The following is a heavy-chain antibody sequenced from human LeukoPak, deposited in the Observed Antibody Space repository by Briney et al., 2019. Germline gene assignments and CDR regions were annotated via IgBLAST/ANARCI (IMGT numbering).Heavy chain of an antibody. D-gene: IGHD6-25*01. J-gene: IGHJ5*02. Sequence: ASVKVSCKAPGYTFTGDYMHSVRQAPGQGLLWMGWINPNTGGTNSAQKFQGMATMTRATSISNAYKELSRLRSDDTAVYCCARPRASAYNWFDPWGQGTLVTVSS. CDR2: INPNTGGT. V-gene: IGHV1-2*02. CDR3: ARPRASAYNWFDP. CDR1: GYTFTGDY.